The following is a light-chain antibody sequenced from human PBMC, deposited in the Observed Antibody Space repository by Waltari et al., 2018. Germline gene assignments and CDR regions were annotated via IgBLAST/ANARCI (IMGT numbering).Light chain of an antibody. Sequence: DIQMTQSPSSLPAFVGDTVTITCRASQTINNLLSWYQQKAGEAPKLLIYTASHLQSGVPSRFSGSGSGSNFTLTISTLQLEDFAAYYCQQSYSLHPTFGQGTKVEIK. CDR1: QTINNL. V-gene: IGKV1-39*01. J-gene: IGKJ1*01. CDR3: QQSYSLHPT. CDR2: TAS.